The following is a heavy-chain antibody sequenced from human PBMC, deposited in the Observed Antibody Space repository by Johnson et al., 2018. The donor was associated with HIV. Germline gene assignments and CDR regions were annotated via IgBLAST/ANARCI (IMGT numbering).Heavy chain of an antibody. D-gene: IGHD3-22*01. CDR3: AKCGTSGYYYDPFDI. Sequence: VLLVESGGALVQPGGSLRLSCEASGFTFTNHAMTWVRQAPGKGLEWVAGISGGGYATYYTDSVRGRFTISRDNSKNTVSLRMNRLRAEDTAIYYCAKCGTSGYYYDPFDIWGQGTMVTVSS. CDR1: GFTFTNHA. CDR2: ISGGGYAT. V-gene: IGHV3-23*04. J-gene: IGHJ3*02.